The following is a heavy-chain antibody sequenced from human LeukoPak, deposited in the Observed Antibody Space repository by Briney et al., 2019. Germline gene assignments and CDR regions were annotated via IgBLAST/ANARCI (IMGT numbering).Heavy chain of an antibody. CDR3: ASSYGSGIYYSVGII. Sequence: PGGSLRLSCAASGFTLSSYGMHWVRQAPGKGLEWVAVIWYDGSNKYYADSVKGRFTISRDNSKNTLYLQMNSLRAEDTAVYYCASSYGSGIYYSVGIIWGQGTLVTVSS. D-gene: IGHD3-10*01. V-gene: IGHV3-33*01. J-gene: IGHJ4*02. CDR1: GFTLSSYG. CDR2: IWYDGSNK.